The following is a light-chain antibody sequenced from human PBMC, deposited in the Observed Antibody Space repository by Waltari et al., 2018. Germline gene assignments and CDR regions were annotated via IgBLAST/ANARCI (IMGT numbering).Light chain of an antibody. V-gene: IGKV1-9*01. CDR2: AAS. CDR1: QGISNY. CDR3: QQLNSYQWT. J-gene: IGKJ1*01. Sequence: IQLTQSPSPLSASVGDRVTLTCRASQGISNYLDWYQQKPGKAPTLLIYAASTLQSGVPSRFSGSGSGTDFTLTISSLQPEDFATYYCQQLNSYQWTFGQGTKVEIK.